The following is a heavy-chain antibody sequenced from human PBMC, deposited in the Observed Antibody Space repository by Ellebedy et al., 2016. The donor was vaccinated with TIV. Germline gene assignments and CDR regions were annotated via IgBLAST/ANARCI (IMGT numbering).Heavy chain of an antibody. J-gene: IGHJ6*02. CDR2: ISGSGSST. CDR3: AKARGSSVIDYNYFGMDV. Sequence: GGSLRLXXAASGFTFSSYAMSWVRQAPGKGLEWVSAISGSGSSTYYADSVKGRFTISRDNSKNTLSLQMSSLRAEDTAVYYCAKARGSSVIDYNYFGMDVWGHGTTVTVSS. V-gene: IGHV3-23*01. D-gene: IGHD2-21*01. CDR1: GFTFSSYA.